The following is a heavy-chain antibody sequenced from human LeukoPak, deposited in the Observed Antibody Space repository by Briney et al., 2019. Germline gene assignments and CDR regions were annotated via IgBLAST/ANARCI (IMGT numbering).Heavy chain of an antibody. V-gene: IGHV6-1*01. CDR2: TYYRSKWYN. CDR3: ARDAVWFGELGNDAFDI. D-gene: IGHD3-10*01. Sequence: SQTLSLTCAISGDSVSSNSAAWNWIRQSPSRGLEWLGRTYYRSKWYNDYAVSVKSRITINPDTSKNQFSLQLNSVTPEDTAVYYCARDAVWFGELGNDAFDIWGQGTMVTVSS. CDR1: GDSVSSNSAA. J-gene: IGHJ3*02.